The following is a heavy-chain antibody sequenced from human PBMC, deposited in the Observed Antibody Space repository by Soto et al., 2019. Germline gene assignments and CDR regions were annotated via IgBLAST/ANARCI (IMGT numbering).Heavy chain of an antibody. CDR2: INAGNGNT. V-gene: IGHV1-3*01. D-gene: IGHD6-6*01. J-gene: IGHJ4*02. CDR3: ARSGRYSSSSDLLFDY. Sequence: GASVKVSCKASGYTFTSYAMHWVRQAPGQRLEWMGWINAGNGNTKYSQKFKGRVTITRDTSASTAYMELSSLRSEDMALYYCARSGRYSSSSDLLFDYWGQGALVTVSS. CDR1: GYTFTSYA.